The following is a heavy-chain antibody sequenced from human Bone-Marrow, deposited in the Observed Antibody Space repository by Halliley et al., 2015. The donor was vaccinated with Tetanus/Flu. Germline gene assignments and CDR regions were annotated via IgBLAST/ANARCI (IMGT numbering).Heavy chain of an antibody. D-gene: IGHD1-26*01. Sequence: EWIGYVHKSGRTTYNPSLKSRVTISIDTSKNQFSVRLTSVIAADAAVYFCARARGRSEEWLDSWGQGTLVTVSS. CDR2: VHKSGRT. J-gene: IGHJ5*01. V-gene: IGHV4-59*01. CDR3: ARARGRSEEWLDS.